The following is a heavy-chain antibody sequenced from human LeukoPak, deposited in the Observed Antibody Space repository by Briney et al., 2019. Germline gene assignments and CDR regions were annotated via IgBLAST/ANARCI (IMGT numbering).Heavy chain of an antibody. CDR3: TRRHDYGDYLNWFDP. Sequence: GGSLRLSCAASEFTFSNAGMSWVRQAPGKGLEWVGRIKSKTDGGTTDYAAPVKGRFTISRDNSKNTLYLQMNSLKTEDTAVYYCTRRHDYGDYLNWFDPWGQGTLVTVSS. CDR2: IKSKTDGGTT. V-gene: IGHV3-15*01. J-gene: IGHJ5*02. D-gene: IGHD4-17*01. CDR1: EFTFSNAG.